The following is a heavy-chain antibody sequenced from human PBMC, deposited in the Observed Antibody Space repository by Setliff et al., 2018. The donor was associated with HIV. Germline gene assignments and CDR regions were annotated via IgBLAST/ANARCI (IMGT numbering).Heavy chain of an antibody. J-gene: IGHJ6*02. CDR1: RFTFNDYW. D-gene: IGHD3-10*01. CDR2: IGQDGSEK. V-gene: IGHV3-7*01. CDR3: ARKLRPGHGVDV. Sequence: GSLRLSCVASRFTFNDYWMSWVRQAPGKGLEWVANIGQDGSEKNYVDSVKGRFTISRDNAKNSMDLQMNSLRAEDTAIYYCARKLRPGHGVDVWGQGTTVTVSS.